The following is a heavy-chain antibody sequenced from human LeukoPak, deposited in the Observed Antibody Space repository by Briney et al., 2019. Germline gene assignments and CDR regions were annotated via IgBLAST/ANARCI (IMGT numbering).Heavy chain of an antibody. CDR1: GFTFSSYN. D-gene: IGHD3-10*01. J-gene: IGHJ4*02. CDR2: ITSSSSYI. V-gene: IGHV3-21*01. CDR3: ARDLGYYGSGSYYNVFDY. Sequence: GGSLRLSCAASGFTFSSYNMNWVRQAPGKGPEWVSSITSSSSYIYYADSVKGRFTISRDNAKNSLYLQMNSLRAEDTAVYYCARDLGYYGSGSYYNVFDYWGQGTLVTVSS.